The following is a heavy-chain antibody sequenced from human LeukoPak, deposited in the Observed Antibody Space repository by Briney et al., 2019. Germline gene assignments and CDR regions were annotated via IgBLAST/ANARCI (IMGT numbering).Heavy chain of an antibody. V-gene: IGHV4-39*07. CDR3: ARELHTYYYDSSGYYYAHYFDY. CDR1: GGSISSTSYN. Sequence: PSETLPLTCTVSGGSISSTSYNWGWIRQPPGKGLEWIGSIYYSGSTFYNPSLKSRVTISVDTSKNQFSLKLSSVTAADTAVYYCARELHTYYYDSSGYYYAHYFDYWGQGTLVTVSS. CDR2: IYYSGST. D-gene: IGHD3-22*01. J-gene: IGHJ4*02.